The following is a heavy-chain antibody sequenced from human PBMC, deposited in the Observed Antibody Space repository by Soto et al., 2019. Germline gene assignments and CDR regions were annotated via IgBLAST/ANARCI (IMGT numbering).Heavy chain of an antibody. CDR1: GFSFNTSG. J-gene: IGHJ6*02. Sequence: LRLSCAASGFSFNTSGMHWVRQAPGKGLEWVAVIAFDGSQEFYGDSVRGRFTISRDNSKNTLFLQMKSLTPEDTAVYYCATKVRVTNYLYYGMDVWGQGTTVTVSS. CDR2: IAFDGSQE. D-gene: IGHD2-21*02. V-gene: IGHV3-30*03. CDR3: ATKVRVTNYLYYGMDV.